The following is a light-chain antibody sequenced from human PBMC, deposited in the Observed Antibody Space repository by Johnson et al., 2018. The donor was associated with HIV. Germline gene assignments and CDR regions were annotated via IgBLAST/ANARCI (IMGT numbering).Light chain of an antibody. V-gene: IGLV1-51*02. Sequence: QSVLTQPPSVSAAPGQKVTISCSGTSSNIRNNYVSWYQQLPGTAPKLLIYENNRRPSGIPDRFSGSKSGTSGTLGITGLQTGDEADYYCGSWDSSLSAYVFGTGTKVTVL. CDR3: GSWDSSLSAYV. CDR2: ENN. J-gene: IGLJ1*01. CDR1: SSNIRNNY.